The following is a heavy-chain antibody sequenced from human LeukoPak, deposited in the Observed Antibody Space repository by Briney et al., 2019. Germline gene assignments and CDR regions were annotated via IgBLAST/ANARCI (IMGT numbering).Heavy chain of an antibody. CDR2: ISAYNGNT. Sequence: ASVKVSCKASGYTFTSYGISWVRQAPGQGLEWMGWISAYNGNTNYAQKLQGRVTMTTDTSTNTAYMELRSLRSDDTAVYYCASHGSGSYFYYFDYWGQGTLVTVSS. CDR3: ASHGSGSYFYYFDY. V-gene: IGHV1-18*01. CDR1: GYTFTSYG. J-gene: IGHJ4*02. D-gene: IGHD3-10*01.